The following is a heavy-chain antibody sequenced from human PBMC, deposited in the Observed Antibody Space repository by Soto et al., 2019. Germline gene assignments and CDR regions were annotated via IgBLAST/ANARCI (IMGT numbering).Heavy chain of an antibody. CDR3: QITTSPFGI. V-gene: IGHV3-7*01. D-gene: IGHD4-4*01. J-gene: IGHJ3*02. CDR1: GFTFSGFW. CDR2: VKQEGIEK. Sequence: EVQLVESGGGLLQPGGSLRLCCAGSGFTFSGFWMNWVGQAPGKGLEWVANVKQEGIEKNYLDSVKGRFTISRDNAKNSLYLQMNSLRAEDTAVYYCQITTSPFGIWGQGTMVTVSS.